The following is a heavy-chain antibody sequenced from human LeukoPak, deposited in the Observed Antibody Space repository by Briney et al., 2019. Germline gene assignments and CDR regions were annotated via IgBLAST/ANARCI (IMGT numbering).Heavy chain of an antibody. CDR2: IRYDGSNK. CDR3: TKNPDYYDSSLMDV. CDR1: GFTFSSYG. J-gene: IGHJ6*03. V-gene: IGHV3-30*02. D-gene: IGHD3-22*01. Sequence: GGSLRLSCGASGFTFSSYGMHWVRQAPGKGLEWVAFIRYDGSNKYYADSVKGRFTISRDNSKNTLYLQMNSLRAEDTAVYYCTKNPDYYDSSLMDVWGKGTTVTISS.